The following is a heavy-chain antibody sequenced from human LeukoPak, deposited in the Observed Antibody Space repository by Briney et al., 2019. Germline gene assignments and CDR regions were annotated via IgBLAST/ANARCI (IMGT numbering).Heavy chain of an antibody. CDR3: ARADGYDYYFDY. CDR1: GYTFTSYY. D-gene: IGHD5-12*01. CDR2: INPSGGST. V-gene: IGHV1-46*01. J-gene: IGHJ4*02. Sequence: ASVKVSCKASGYTFTSYYMRWVRQAPGQGLERMGIINPSGGSTSYAQKFQGRVTMTRDTSTSTVYMELSSLRSEDTAVYYCARADGYDYYFDYWGQGTLVTVSS.